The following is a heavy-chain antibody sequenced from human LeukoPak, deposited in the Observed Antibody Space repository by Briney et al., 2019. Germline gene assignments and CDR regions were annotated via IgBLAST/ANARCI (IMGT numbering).Heavy chain of an antibody. CDR1: GFTFSSYA. Sequence: GGSLRPSCAASGFTFSSYAMNWVRQAPGKGLEWVSVISGSGGSTYYADSVKGRFTISRDNSKNTLYLQMNSLRAEDTAVHYCARGDTNFDYWGQGTLVTVSS. D-gene: IGHD5-18*01. CDR3: ARGDTNFDY. V-gene: IGHV3-23*01. CDR2: ISGSGGST. J-gene: IGHJ4*02.